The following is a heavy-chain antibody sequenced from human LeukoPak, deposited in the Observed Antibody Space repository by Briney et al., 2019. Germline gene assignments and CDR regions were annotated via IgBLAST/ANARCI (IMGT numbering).Heavy chain of an antibody. CDR2: IYSGGST. CDR3: ARATPAGVYYFDY. Sequence: GGSLRLSCAASGFTVSSNYMSWVRQAPGKGLEWVSVIYSGGSTYYADSVKGRFTISRDNFKNTLYLQMNSLRAEDTAVYYCARATPAGVYYFDYWGQGTLVTVSS. CDR1: GFTVSSNY. D-gene: IGHD2-8*01. J-gene: IGHJ4*02. V-gene: IGHV3-53*01.